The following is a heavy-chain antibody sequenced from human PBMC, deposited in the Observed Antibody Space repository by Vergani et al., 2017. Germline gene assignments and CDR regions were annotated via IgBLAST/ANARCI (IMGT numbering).Heavy chain of an antibody. J-gene: IGHJ4*02. CDR2: INHSGST. CDR3: ARARSNIVVVPAAIRQSPKNRKKTYYFDY. Sequence: QVQLQQWGAGLLKPSETLSLTCAVYGGSFSGYYWSWIRQPPGKGLEWVGEINHSGSTNYNPSLKSRVTISVDTSKNQFSLKLSSVTAADTAVYYCARARSNIVVVPAAIRQSPKNRKKTYYFDYWGQGTLVTVSS. V-gene: IGHV4-34*01. D-gene: IGHD2-2*01. CDR1: GGSFSGYY.